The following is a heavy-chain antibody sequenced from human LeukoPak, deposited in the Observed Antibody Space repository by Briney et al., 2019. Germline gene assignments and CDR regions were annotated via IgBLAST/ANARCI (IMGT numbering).Heavy chain of an antibody. V-gene: IGHV3-30*04. J-gene: IGHJ3*02. CDR1: GFTFSSYA. CDR2: ISYDGSNK. CDR3: ARDYYDSSGPQGDAFDI. D-gene: IGHD3-22*01. Sequence: GGSLRLSCAPCGFTFSSYAMHWVRQAPGKGLEWVAVISYDGSNKYYADSVKGRFTISRDNSKNTLYLQMNSLRAEDTAVYYCARDYYDSSGPQGDAFDIWGQGTMVTVSS.